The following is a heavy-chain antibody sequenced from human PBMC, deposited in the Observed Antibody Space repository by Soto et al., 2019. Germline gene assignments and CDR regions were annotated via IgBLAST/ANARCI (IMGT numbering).Heavy chain of an antibody. CDR3: AWGASTVSSVFDY. Sequence: SETLSLSCTASGRPFSGGGDYWSWIRPAPGKGLDWMGYIVHNGDTSYNPSLKSRITISKDTSTRQFCLNLSSVTAADTAVYYGAWGASTVSSVFDYWGQGMLVTVSS. CDR2: IVHNGDT. D-gene: IGHD4-17*01. V-gene: IGHV4-31*03. CDR1: GRPFSGGGDY. J-gene: IGHJ4*02.